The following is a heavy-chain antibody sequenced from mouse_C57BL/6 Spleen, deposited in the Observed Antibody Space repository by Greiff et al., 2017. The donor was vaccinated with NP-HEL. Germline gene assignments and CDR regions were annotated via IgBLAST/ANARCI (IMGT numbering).Heavy chain of an antibody. CDR2: IDPSDSET. CDR3: ARSSDYSNYDYYAMDY. D-gene: IGHD2-5*01. J-gene: IGHJ4*01. CDR1: GYTFTSYW. Sequence: QVQLQQPGAELVRPGSSVKLSCKASGYTFTSYWMHWVKQRPIQGLEWIGNIDPSDSETHYNQKFKDKATLTVDKSSSTAYMQLSSLTSEDSAVYYCARSSDYSNYDYYAMDYWGQGTSVTVSS. V-gene: IGHV1-52*01.